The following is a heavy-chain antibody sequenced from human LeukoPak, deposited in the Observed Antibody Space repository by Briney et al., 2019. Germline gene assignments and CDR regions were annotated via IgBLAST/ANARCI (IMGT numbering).Heavy chain of an antibody. CDR2: IYSGGGT. V-gene: IGHV3-53*04. Sequence: GGSLSLSGAASGFTVSSNYMSWVRQAPGKGLEWVSVIYSGGGTYYADSVKGRFTISRHNSKNTLYLQMNSLRAEGTAVYYCARGVRGARYSSGGSCPGSFDYWGHGTLVTVSS. CDR3: ARGVRGARYSSGGSCPGSFDY. J-gene: IGHJ4*01. D-gene: IGHD2-15*01. CDR1: GFTVSSNY.